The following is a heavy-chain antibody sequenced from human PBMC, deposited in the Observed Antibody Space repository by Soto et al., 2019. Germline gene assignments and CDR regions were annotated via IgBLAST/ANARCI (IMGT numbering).Heavy chain of an antibody. CDR2: MSYTGST. J-gene: IGHJ3*01. D-gene: IGHD1-26*01. Sequence: QLQLQESGPGLVKPSETLSLTCTVSGGSISSSSYYWDWIRQPPGQGLEWIVNMSYTGSTYYNPSLKRLVTVCADTSTYEFTLRLYSMTAEDTAVYYCARRLAGYMGRYQAFDFWGQGTMVTVSS. CDR3: ARRLAGYMGRYQAFDF. V-gene: IGHV4-39*01. CDR1: GGSISSSSYY.